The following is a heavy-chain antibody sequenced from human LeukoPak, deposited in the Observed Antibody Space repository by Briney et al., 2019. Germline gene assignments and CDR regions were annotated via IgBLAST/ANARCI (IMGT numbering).Heavy chain of an antibody. D-gene: IGHD3-3*01. CDR1: GYTFTSYD. CDR3: ARGGLRFLEWLQTFDYYYGMDV. CDR2: MNPNGGNT. J-gene: IGHJ6*02. Sequence: ASVKVSCKASGYTFTSYDINWVRQATGQGLEWMGWMNPNGGNTGYAQKFQGRVTMTRNTSISTAYMELSSLRSEDTAVYYCARGGLRFLEWLQTFDYYYGMDVWGQGTTVTVSS. V-gene: IGHV1-8*01.